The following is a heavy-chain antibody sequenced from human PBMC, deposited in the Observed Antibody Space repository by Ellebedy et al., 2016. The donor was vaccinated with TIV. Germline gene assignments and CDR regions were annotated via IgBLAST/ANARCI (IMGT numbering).Heavy chain of an antibody. V-gene: IGHV3-23*01. D-gene: IGHD1-1*01. CDR2: VTSSGDDT. J-gene: IGHJ3*02. CDR3: ARRISGTYGDDALDI. CDR1: GFTFSSHS. Sequence: GESLKISCAASGFTFSSHSMTWVRQAPGKGLEWVSGVTSSGDDTSYADSVKGRFTISRDSSKNTLYLQMDSLRVEDTAVYYCARRISGTYGDDALDIWGQGTMVTVSS.